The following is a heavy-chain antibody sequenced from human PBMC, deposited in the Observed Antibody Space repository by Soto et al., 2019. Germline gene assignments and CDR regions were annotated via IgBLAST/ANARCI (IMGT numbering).Heavy chain of an antibody. D-gene: IGHD4-17*01. J-gene: IGHJ3*02. Sequence: QVQLVESGGGVVQPGRSLRLSCAASGFTFSSYGMHWVRQAPGKGLEWVAVIWDDGSNKYYADSVKGRFTISRDNSKNTLYLQMNSLRAEDTAVYYCARAWGLMTTVPTGAFDIWGQGTMVTVSS. CDR1: GFTFSSYG. V-gene: IGHV3-33*01. CDR2: IWDDGSNK. CDR3: ARAWGLMTTVPTGAFDI.